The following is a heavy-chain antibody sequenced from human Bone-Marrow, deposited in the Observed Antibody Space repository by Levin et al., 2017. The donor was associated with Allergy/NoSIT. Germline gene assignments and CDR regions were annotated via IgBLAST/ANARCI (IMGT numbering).Heavy chain of an antibody. Sequence: GESLKISCAASGFNFSDYYMSWIRQAPGKGLEWISYISNGSDSKNYADSVKGRLTISRDNAKNSLFLQMNNLRAEDTAVYYCARRNDFWSRTHGGYYFFMDVWGTGTTVTVSS. V-gene: IGHV3-11*06. CDR2: ISNGSDSK. CDR1: GFNFSDYY. D-gene: IGHD3-3*01. J-gene: IGHJ6*03. CDR3: ARRNDFWSRTHGGYYFFMDV.